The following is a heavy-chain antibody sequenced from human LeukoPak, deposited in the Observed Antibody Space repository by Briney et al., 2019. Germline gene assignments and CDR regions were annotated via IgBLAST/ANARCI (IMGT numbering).Heavy chain of an antibody. CDR2: IYYSGST. CDR3: ARVIETTGGAFDV. CDR1: GGSISSYY. Sequence: SETLSLTCTVSGGSISSYYWSWIRQPPGKGLEWIGYIYYSGSTYYNPSLKSRVTISVDTSKNQFSLKLSSVTAADTAVYYCARVIETTGGAFDVWGQGTMVTVSS. J-gene: IGHJ3*01. D-gene: IGHD2-8*02. V-gene: IGHV4-59*01.